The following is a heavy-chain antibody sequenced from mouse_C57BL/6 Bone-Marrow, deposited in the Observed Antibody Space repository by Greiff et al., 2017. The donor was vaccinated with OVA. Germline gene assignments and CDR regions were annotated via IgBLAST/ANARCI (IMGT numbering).Heavy chain of an antibody. CDR2: IYPGDGDT. CDR1: GYAFSSSW. D-gene: IGHD1-2*01. Sequence: QVQLQQSGPELVKPGASVKISCKASGYAFSSSWMNWVKQRPGKGLEWIGRIYPGDGDTNYNGKFKGKATLTADKSSSTAYMQLSSLTSEDSAVYFCASNRLHYYGTSWFAYWGQGTLVTVSA. V-gene: IGHV1-82*01. CDR3: ASNRLHYYGTSWFAY. J-gene: IGHJ3*01.